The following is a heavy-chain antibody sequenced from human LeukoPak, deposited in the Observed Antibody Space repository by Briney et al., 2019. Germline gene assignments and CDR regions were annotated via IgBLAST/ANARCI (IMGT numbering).Heavy chain of an antibody. D-gene: IGHD5-12*01. J-gene: IGHJ3*02. CDR1: GFTFSSYW. CDR3: AREISGYENDAFDI. CDR2: IKQDGSEK. Sequence: GGSLRLSCAASGFTFSSYWMSWVRQAPGKGLEWVANIKQDGSEKYYVDSVKGRFTISRDNAKNSLYLQMNSLRAEDTAVYYCAREISGYENDAFDIWGQGTMVTVSS. V-gene: IGHV3-7*01.